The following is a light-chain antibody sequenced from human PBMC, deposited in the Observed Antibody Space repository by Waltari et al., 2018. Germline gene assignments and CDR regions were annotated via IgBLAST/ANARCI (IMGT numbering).Light chain of an antibody. CDR3: QQYYTAPYT. V-gene: IGKV4-1*01. J-gene: IGKJ2*01. Sequence: DIVMTQSPDSLAVSLGEKATINCKSTQSLLYNSNNKNYLPWYQQKPGQPLKLFFYWASSRESGVPDRFSGSGSGTDFTLTIGSLQAEDVAVYYCQQYYTAPYTFGQGTKLEIK. CDR2: WAS. CDR1: QSLLYNSNNKNY.